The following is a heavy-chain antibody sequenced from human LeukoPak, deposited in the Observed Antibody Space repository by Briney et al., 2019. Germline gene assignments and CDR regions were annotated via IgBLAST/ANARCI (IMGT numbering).Heavy chain of an antibody. J-gene: IGHJ6*02. CDR3: ARDGAAAGSYYAMDV. Sequence: GGSLRLSCAASGFNFSSYAMTWVRQAPGKGLECVSGISGSGDTTYYADSVKGRFTISRDNSKNTLYLQMNSLRAEDTAVYYCARDGAAAGSYYAMDVWGQGTTVTVSS. CDR1: GFNFSSYA. D-gene: IGHD6-13*01. CDR2: ISGSGDTT. V-gene: IGHV3-23*01.